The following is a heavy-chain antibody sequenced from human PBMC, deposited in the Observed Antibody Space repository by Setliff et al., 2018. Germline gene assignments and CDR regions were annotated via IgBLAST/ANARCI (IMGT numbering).Heavy chain of an antibody. CDR2: IYYSGNT. D-gene: IGHD3-3*01. J-gene: IGHJ6*02. CDR1: VYSISRDCH. Sequence: SETLSLTCAVSVYSISRDCHWGWIRQPPGKGLEWIGSIYYSGNTYYNASLKGRVTISGDTSKNQFSLKLTAVTAADTAIYYCARAPRNFGVVINYYYYYYGMDVWGQGTTVTVSS. V-gene: IGHV4-38-2*01. CDR3: ARAPRNFGVVINYYYYYYGMDV.